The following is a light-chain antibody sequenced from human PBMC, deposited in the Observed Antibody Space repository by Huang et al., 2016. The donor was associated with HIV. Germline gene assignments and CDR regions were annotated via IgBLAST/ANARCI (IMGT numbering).Light chain of an antibody. Sequence: EIVLTQSPSTLSLSPGERATLSCWASQSVSSNFLDWYRQKPGQAPRLLIYGSSNRATGIPDRFSGSGSGTDFTLTISRLEPEEFAVYYCQQYGSSPITFGQGTRLEIK. CDR3: QQYGSSPIT. CDR1: QSVSSNF. V-gene: IGKV3-20*01. CDR2: GSS. J-gene: IGKJ5*01.